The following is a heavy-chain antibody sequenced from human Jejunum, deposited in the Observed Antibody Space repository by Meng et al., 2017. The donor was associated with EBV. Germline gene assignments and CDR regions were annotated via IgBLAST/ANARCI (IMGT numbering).Heavy chain of an antibody. CDR2: IDHTGTT. J-gene: IGHJ4*02. CDR3: ARDSQYLARGYFDY. V-gene: IGHV4-4*02. CDR1: GGSINNRNW. Sequence: QWLLQESGQGLLHPSGTLSATCTVSGGSINNRNWWHWVRQAQGKGLEWIGEIDHTGTTHYNPSLKSRVTISLGTSMNQFSLELTSPTPADTAVYYCARDSQYLARGYFDYWGQGALVTVSS. D-gene: IGHD2/OR15-2a*01.